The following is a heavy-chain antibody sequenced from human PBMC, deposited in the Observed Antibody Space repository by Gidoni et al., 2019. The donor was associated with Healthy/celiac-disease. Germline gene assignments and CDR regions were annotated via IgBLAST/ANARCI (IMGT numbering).Heavy chain of an antibody. CDR2: IKQDGSEK. J-gene: IGHJ4*02. CDR3: ARERAGWSSSFDY. V-gene: IGHV3-7*01. D-gene: IGHD6-6*01. Sequence: EVQLVEAGGGLVQPGGSVRLSCPASGFTFSSYWMSWVRQAPGKGLEWVANIKQDGSEKYYVDSVKGRFTISRDNAKNSLYLQMNSLRAEDTAVYYCARERAGWSSSFDYWGQGTLVTVSS. CDR1: GFTFSSYW.